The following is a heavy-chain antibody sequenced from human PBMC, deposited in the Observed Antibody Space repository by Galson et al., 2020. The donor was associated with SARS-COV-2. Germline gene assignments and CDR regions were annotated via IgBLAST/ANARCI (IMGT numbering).Heavy chain of an antibody. CDR1: GFNFRDYS. J-gene: IGHJ6*02. CDR3: ARDPAPEYDIWSGYYVGPVHGMDV. CDR2: ISSRSSYI. D-gene: IGHD3-3*01. Sequence: TGGSLRLSCAGSGFNFRDYSMNWVRQAPGKGLEWVSSISSRSSYIYYADSVKGRFTISRDNAKNSVYLQMDSLRAEDTAVYNCARDPAPEYDIWSGYYVGPVHGMDVWGPGTTVAISS. V-gene: IGHV3-21*01.